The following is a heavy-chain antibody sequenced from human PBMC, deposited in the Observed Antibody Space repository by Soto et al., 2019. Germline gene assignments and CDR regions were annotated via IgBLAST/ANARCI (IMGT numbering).Heavy chain of an antibody. J-gene: IGHJ5*02. V-gene: IGHV4-4*02. CDR1: GGSISSSNW. CDR3: ARGXGIAAAIVGRTYNWFDP. CDR2: IYHSGST. Sequence: SETLSLTCAVSGGSISSSNWWSWVRQPPGKGLEWIGEIYHSGSTNYNPSLKSRVTISVDKSKNQFSLKLSSVTAADTAVYYCARGXGIAAAIVGRTYNWFDPWGQGTLVTVSS. D-gene: IGHD6-13*01.